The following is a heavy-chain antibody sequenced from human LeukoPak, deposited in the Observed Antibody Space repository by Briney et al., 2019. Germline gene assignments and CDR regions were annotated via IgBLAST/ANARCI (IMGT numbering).Heavy chain of an antibody. CDR3: ARVGEYGSGSYLVY. CDR1: GYTFTGYY. V-gene: IGHV1-2*02. CDR2: INPSTGGT. D-gene: IGHD3-10*01. J-gene: IGHJ4*02. Sequence: GASVKVSCKASGYTFTGYYIHWVRQAPGQGLEWMGWINPSTGGTNYAQKFQGRVTMTRDTSISTAYMELSRLRSDDTAVYFCARVGEYGSGSYLVYWGQGTLVTVSS.